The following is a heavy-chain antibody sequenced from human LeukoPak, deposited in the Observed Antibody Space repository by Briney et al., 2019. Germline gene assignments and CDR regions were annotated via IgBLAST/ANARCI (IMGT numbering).Heavy chain of an antibody. J-gene: IGHJ2*01. V-gene: IGHV4-30-4*08. CDR2: IYYSGST. D-gene: IGHD2/OR15-2a*01. Sequence: SETLSLTCAVSGGSITSNIDYWAWIRQPPGKGLEWIGYIYYSGSTYYNPSLKSRVTISVDTSKNQFSLKLSSVTAADTAVYYCAREVAFLDWYFDLWGRGTLVTVSS. CDR1: GGSITSNIDY. CDR3: AREVAFLDWYFDL.